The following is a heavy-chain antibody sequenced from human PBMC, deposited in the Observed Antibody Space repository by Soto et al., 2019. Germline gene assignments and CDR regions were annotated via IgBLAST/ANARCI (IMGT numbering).Heavy chain of an antibody. CDR2: SYHSGST. CDR1: GGSISSGGYS. J-gene: IGHJ4*02. Sequence: QLQLQESGSGLVKPSQTLSLTCAVSGGSISSGGYSWSWIRQPPGKGLEWIGYSYHSGSTYYNPSLKSRVTRSVDRSKNQFSLKLSSVPAADTAVYYCAAGGGLPRYYWGQGTLVTVSS. D-gene: IGHD5-12*01. V-gene: IGHV4-30-2*01. CDR3: AAGGGLPRYY.